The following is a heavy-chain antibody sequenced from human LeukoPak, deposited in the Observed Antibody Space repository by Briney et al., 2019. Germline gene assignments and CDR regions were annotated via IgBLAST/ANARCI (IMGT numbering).Heavy chain of an antibody. J-gene: IGHJ4*02. V-gene: IGHV2-5*02. D-gene: IGHD3-3*01. CDR1: GFSLSTSGVG. CDR2: NYWDDDK. CDR3: AHVYVIEKTYYDFWSGYYFDY. Sequence: SGPTLVKPTPTLTLTCTFSGFSLSTSGVGVGWIRQPPGKALEWLALNYWDDDKRYSPSLKSRLTITKDTSKNQVVLTMTNMDPVDTATYYCAHVYVIEKTYYDFWSGYYFDYWGQGTLVTVSS.